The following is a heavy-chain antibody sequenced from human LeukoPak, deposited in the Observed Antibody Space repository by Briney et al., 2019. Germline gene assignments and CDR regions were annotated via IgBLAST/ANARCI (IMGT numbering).Heavy chain of an antibody. D-gene: IGHD6-13*01. V-gene: IGHV4-59*01. J-gene: IGHJ4*02. Sequence: SETLSLTCTVSGGSISSYYWSWIRQPPGKGLEWIGYIYYSGSINNNPSLKSRVTISVDTSKNQFSLKLSSVTAADTAVYYCARAGYSSSRRFYFDYWGQGTLVTVSS. CDR1: GGSISSYY. CDR3: ARAGYSSSRRFYFDY. CDR2: IYYSGSI.